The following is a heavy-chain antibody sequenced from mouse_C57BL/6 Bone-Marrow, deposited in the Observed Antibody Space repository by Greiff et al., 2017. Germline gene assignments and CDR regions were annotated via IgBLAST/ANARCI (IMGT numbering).Heavy chain of an antibody. CDR3: ARPYYYGSSRWCFDV. CDR1: GNSITSGYY. V-gene: IGHV3-6*01. J-gene: IGHJ1*03. Sequence: EVKLVESGRGLVKPSQSLSLTCSVTGNSITSGYYWNWIRPFPGKKLEWMGYIRYDGSNNYKPSLKNQISITSDTSKNQFFLKLNAVTTEDTATYYCARPYYYGSSRWCFDVWGTGTTVTVSS. CDR2: IRYDGSN. D-gene: IGHD1-1*01.